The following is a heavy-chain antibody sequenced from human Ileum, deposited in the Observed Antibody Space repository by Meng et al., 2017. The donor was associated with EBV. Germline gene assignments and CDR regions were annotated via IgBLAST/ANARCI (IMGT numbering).Heavy chain of an antibody. CDR2: TSHSGST. D-gene: IGHD3-22*01. V-gene: IGHV4-4*02. CDR3: ASSDYYRSDY. CDR1: GGSISRSDW. Sequence: VKLTDAGPGPLTPAETLSLTCAVSGGSISRSDWGVWVRQPPGKGLEWIGETSHSGSTNYSPSLKSRVTISLDKSKNQLSLKLNSVTAADTAVYYCASSDYYRSDYWGQGTLVTVSS. J-gene: IGHJ4*02.